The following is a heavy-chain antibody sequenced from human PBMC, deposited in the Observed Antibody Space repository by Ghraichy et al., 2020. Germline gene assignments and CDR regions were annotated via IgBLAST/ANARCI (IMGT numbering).Heavy chain of an antibody. J-gene: IGHJ4*02. V-gene: IGHV3-74*01. CDR1: GFTFSNYW. CDR2: IKSDGTTT. CDR3: VRGSNHFDS. D-gene: IGHD3-16*02. Sequence: GSVKVSCAASGFTFSNYWMHWVRQAPGKGLVWVSHIKSDGTTTIYADSVKGRFTISRDNDKNTLYLQMNSLRAEDTAVYYCVRGSNHFDSWGQGTPVTVSS.